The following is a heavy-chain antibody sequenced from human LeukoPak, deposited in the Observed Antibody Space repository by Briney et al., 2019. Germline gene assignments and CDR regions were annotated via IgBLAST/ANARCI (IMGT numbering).Heavy chain of an antibody. CDR2: IYYSGST. J-gene: IGHJ4*02. CDR3: ARAEYPLYYFDY. CDR1: GGSFSGYY. V-gene: IGHV4-31*11. Sequence: SETLSLTCAVYGGSFSGYYWSWIRQHPGKGLEWIGYIYYSGSTYYNPSLKSRVTISVDTSKNQFSLKLSSVTAADTAVYYCARAEYPLYYFDYWGQGTLVTVSS. D-gene: IGHD6-6*01.